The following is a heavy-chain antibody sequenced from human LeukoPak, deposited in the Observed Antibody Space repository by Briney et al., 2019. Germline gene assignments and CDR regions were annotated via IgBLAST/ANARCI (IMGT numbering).Heavy chain of an antibody. Sequence: GGSLRLSCAASGFALSSHWMTWVRQVPGRGPEWVANVNRDGSETYYLDSVKGRFTISKDNAKNSLYLQMNSLRAEDTALYHCTRNNGMDVWGQGTTVIVSS. J-gene: IGHJ6*02. CDR1: GFALSSHW. V-gene: IGHV3-7*03. CDR3: TRNNGMDV. CDR2: VNRDGSET.